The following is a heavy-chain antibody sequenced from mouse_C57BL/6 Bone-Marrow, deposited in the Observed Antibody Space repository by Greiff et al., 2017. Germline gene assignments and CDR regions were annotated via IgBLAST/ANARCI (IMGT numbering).Heavy chain of an antibody. Sequence: VKLQQPGAELVKPGASVKVSCKASGYTFTSYWMHWVKQRPGQGLEWIGRIHPSDSDTNYNQKLNGKATLTVDKSSSTAYMQLRSLTSEDAAIYWWSISSLLWFLFDYWGQGTTLTVSS. CDR3: SISSLLWFLFDY. D-gene: IGHD2-2*01. V-gene: IGHV1-74*01. CDR2: IHPSDSDT. CDR1: GYTFTSYW. J-gene: IGHJ2*01.